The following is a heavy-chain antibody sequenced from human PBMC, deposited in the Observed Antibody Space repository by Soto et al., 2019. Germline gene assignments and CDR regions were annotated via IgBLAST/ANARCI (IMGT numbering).Heavy chain of an antibody. CDR1: GGTFSSYA. Sequence: QVQLVQSGAEVKKPGSSVKVSCKASGGTFSSYAISWVRQAPGQGLEWMGGIIPIFGTANYAQKFQGRVTITADESTSTAYMELSSLRSEDTAVYYCAANPRVYSSSPLYYYYYGMDVWGQGTTVTVSS. D-gene: IGHD6-6*01. J-gene: IGHJ6*02. V-gene: IGHV1-69*01. CDR3: AANPRVYSSSPLYYYYYGMDV. CDR2: IIPIFGTA.